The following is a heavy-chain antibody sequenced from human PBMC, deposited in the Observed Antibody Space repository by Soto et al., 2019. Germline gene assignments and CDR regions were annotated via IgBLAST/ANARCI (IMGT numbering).Heavy chain of an antibody. V-gene: IGHV4-59*01. CDR2: IYYSGST. CDR3: ARVGYYDSSGDLTYFFDY. Sequence: PSETLSLTCTVSGGSISSYYWSWIRQPPGKGPEWIGYIYYSGSTNYNPSLKSRVTISVDTSKNQFSLKLSSVTAADTAVYYCARVGYYDSSGDLTYFFDYWGQGTLVTVSS. J-gene: IGHJ4*02. D-gene: IGHD3-22*01. CDR1: GGSISSYY.